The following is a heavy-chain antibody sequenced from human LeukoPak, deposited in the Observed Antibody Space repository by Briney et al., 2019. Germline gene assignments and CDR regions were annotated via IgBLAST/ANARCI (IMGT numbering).Heavy chain of an antibody. Sequence: VXVXXEXSXYTFTTXDINWVRPATGQGLEWMGWMNPNSGNTGYAQKFQGRVTMTRNTSINTAYMELSSLRSEDTAVYYCARVKGSSSWALLFEYWGQGTMVTVSS. J-gene: IGHJ4*02. V-gene: IGHV1-8*01. CDR2: MNPNSGNT. D-gene: IGHD6-13*01. CDR1: XYTFTTXD. CDR3: ARVKGSSSWALLFEY.